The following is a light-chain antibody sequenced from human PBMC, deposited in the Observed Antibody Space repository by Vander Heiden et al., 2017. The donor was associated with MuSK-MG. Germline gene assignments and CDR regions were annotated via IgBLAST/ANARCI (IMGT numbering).Light chain of an antibody. CDR1: QSVSSSY. CDR3: QQHGSSPQIT. J-gene: IGKJ5*01. CDR2: GAS. V-gene: IGKV3-20*01. Sequence: DIVLTQSPRTLSLSPGERATLPCRASQSVSSSYLAWYQQKPGQAPRLLIYGASSRATGIPDRFSGSGYGTDFTLTISRLEPEDFAVYYCQQHGSSPQITFGQGTPLEIK.